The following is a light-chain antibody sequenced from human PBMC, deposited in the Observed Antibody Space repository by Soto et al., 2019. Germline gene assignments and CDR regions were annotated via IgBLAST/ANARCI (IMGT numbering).Light chain of an antibody. J-gene: IGKJ1*01. Sequence: EIVLTQSPGTLSMSPGERATLSCRASQSVRDSHLAWYQQKPGQAPSLLIYETSSRATGIPDRFRGSGSGTEIALTITRVESEDVAMYFCQQYGSSPGTFGRGTKVEI. CDR1: QSVRDSH. V-gene: IGKV3-20*01. CDR2: ETS. CDR3: QQYGSSPGT.